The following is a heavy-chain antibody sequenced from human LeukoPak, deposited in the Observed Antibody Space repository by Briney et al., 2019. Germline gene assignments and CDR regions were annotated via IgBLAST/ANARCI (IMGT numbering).Heavy chain of an antibody. D-gene: IGHD6-13*01. CDR3: AREAAYSSSWYDFQH. V-gene: IGHV1-18*01. CDR2: ISAYNGNT. Sequence: GASVKVSCKASGYTFTSYDISWVRQAPGQGLEWMGWISAYNGNTNYAQKLQGRVTMTTDTSTSTAYMELRSLRSDDTAVYYCAREAAYSSSWYDFQHWGQGTLVTVSS. CDR1: GYTFTSYD. J-gene: IGHJ1*01.